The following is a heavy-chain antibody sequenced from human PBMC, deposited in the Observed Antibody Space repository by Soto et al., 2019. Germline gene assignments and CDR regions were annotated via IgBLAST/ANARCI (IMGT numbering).Heavy chain of an antibody. CDR1: GVSIIGLIDY. CDR3: ARSNSGYYKWFDP. D-gene: IGHD3-22*01. J-gene: IGHJ5*02. CDR2: IYYSGIT. V-gene: IGHV4-39*01. Sequence: PSETLSLTCTVSGVSIIGLIDYWGWIRQPPGKGLEWIANIYYSGITYYNPSLKSRVAISVDTSKNQFSLKLSSVTAADTAIYYCARSNSGYYKWFDPWGQGTLVTVSS.